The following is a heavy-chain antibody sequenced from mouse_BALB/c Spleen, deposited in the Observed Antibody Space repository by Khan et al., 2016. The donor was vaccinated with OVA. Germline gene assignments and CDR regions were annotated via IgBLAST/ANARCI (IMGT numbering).Heavy chain of an antibody. CDR3: ARLEDI. CDR1: GFSLTSYG. D-gene: IGHD1-3*01. J-gene: IGHJ2*01. CDR2: IWAGGST. Sequence: QVQLKESGPGLVAPSQSLSITCTVSGFSLTSYGVHWVRQPPGKGLEWLGVIWAGGSTNYNSALLSRLSISKDHSKSQVYLKMNSLQTDDTAMYYWARLEDIWGQGTTLTVSS. V-gene: IGHV2-9*02.